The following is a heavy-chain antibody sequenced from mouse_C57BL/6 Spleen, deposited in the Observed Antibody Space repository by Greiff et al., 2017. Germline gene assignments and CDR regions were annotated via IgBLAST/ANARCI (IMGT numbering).Heavy chain of an antibody. CDR3: ARQGNYYGSPFFDY. J-gene: IGHJ2*01. Sequence: EVQLVESGGDLVKPGGSLKLSCAASGFTFSSYGMSWVRQTPDKRLEWVATISSGGSYTYYPDSVKGRFTISRDNAKNTLYLQMSSLKSEDTAMYYCARQGNYYGSPFFDYWGQGTTLTVSS. CDR2: ISSGGSYT. V-gene: IGHV5-6*01. CDR1: GFTFSSYG. D-gene: IGHD1-1*01.